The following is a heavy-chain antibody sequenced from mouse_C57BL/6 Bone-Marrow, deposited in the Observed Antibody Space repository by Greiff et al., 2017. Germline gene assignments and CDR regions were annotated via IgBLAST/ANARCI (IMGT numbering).Heavy chain of an antibody. V-gene: IGHV5-12*01. Sequence: EVMLVESGGGLVQPGGSLKLSCAASGFTFSDYYMYWVRQTPEKSLEWVAYISNGGGSTYYPDPVKGRITISRDNAKNTLYLQMSRLKSEDTAMYYGARQDCYSSSWFAYWGQGTLVTVSA. D-gene: IGHD1-1*01. CDR1: GFTFSDYY. CDR2: ISNGGGST. CDR3: ARQDCYSSSWFAY. J-gene: IGHJ3*01.